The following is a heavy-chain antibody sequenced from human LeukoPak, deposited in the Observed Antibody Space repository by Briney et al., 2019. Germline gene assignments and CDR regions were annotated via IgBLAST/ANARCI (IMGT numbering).Heavy chain of an antibody. J-gene: IGHJ4*02. D-gene: IGHD3-22*01. CDR2: INSDGSTT. CDR3: ARDYYDSALDY. Sequence: GGSLRLSCAASGFTFSAYWMYWVRQAPGKGLVWVSRINSDGSTTNYADSVKGRFTISRDNAKNSLYLQMNSLRAEDTAVYYCARDYYDSALDYWGQGTLVTVSS. V-gene: IGHV3-74*01. CDR1: GFTFSAYW.